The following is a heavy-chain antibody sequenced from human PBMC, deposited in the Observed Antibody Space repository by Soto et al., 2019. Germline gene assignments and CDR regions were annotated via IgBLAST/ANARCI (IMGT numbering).Heavy chain of an antibody. V-gene: IGHV1-3*01. CDR3: ARDLNHYDILTGYYSPFVTSLDY. CDR1: GYTFTSYA. D-gene: IGHD3-9*01. CDR2: INAGNGNT. J-gene: IGHJ4*02. Sequence: ASVKVSCKASGYTFTSYAMHWVRQAPGQRLEWMGWINAGNGNTKYSQKFQGRVTITRDTSASTAYMELSSLRSEDTAVYYCARDLNHYDILTGYYSPFVTSLDYWGQGTLVTVSS.